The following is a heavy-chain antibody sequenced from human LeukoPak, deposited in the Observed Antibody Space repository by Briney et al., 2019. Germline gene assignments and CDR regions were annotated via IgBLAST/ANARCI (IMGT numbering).Heavy chain of an antibody. J-gene: IGHJ4*02. CDR1: GFTFSSYS. V-gene: IGHV3-21*01. CDR2: ISSSSSYI. CDR3: ARVPHAVFGEFLDY. Sequence: PGGSLRLSCAASGFTFSSYSMNWVRQAPGKGLEWASSISSSSSYIYYADSVKGRFTISRDNAKNSLYLQMNSLRAEDTAVYYCARVPHAVFGEFLDYWGQGTLVTVSS. D-gene: IGHD3-3*01.